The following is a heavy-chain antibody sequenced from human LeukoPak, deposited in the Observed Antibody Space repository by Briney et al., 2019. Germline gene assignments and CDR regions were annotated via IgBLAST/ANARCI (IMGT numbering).Heavy chain of an antibody. D-gene: IGHD7-27*01. Sequence: PGGSLRLSCAASGFTLSNFGMHWVRQAPGKGLEWVAFVRPDGSSNYYADSVKGRFTISRDISKNTLYLQMNSLRAEDTAFYYCAKDLAENWGLDYWGQGTLVTVSS. J-gene: IGHJ4*02. CDR2: VRPDGSSN. CDR1: GFTLSNFG. V-gene: IGHV3-30*02. CDR3: AKDLAENWGLDY.